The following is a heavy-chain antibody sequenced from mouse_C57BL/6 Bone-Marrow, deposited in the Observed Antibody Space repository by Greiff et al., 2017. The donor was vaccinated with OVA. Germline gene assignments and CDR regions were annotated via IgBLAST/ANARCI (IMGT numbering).Heavy chain of an antibody. V-gene: IGHV5-17*01. CDR2: ISSGSSTI. D-gene: IGHD4-1*01. CDR1: GFTFSDYG. J-gene: IGHJ2*01. Sequence: EVQVVESGGGLVKPGGSLKLSCAASGFTFSDYGMHWVRQAPEKGLEWVAYISSGSSTIYYAENVKGRFTISRDNAKNTLFLQVASLRSEVTAMYYCARTGYLDYWGQGTTLTVSS. CDR3: ARTGYLDY.